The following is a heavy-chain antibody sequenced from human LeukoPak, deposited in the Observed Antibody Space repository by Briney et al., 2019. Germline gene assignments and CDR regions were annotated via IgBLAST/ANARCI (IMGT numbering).Heavy chain of an antibody. D-gene: IGHD3-10*01. J-gene: IGHJ6*03. Sequence: PGGSLRLSCAASGFTFSSYWMSRVRQAPGKGLEWVANIKQDGSEKYYVDSVKGRFTISRDNAKNSLYLQMNSLRAEDTAVYYCARDRDCYYMDVWGKGTTVTVSS. V-gene: IGHV3-7*01. CDR2: IKQDGSEK. CDR3: ARDRDCYYMDV. CDR1: GFTFSSYW.